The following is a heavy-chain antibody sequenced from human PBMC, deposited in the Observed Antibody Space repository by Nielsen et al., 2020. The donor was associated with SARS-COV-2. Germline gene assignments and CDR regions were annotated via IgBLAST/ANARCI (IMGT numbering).Heavy chain of an antibody. D-gene: IGHD3-9*01. Sequence: ASVKVSCKASGYTFTTYAMHWVRQASGQGLEWMGWINGGSGNIRYSENFQGRVTITRDTSASTVYMELSSLRSEDTAVYYCARDIPDYDRSIDHYPGELDNWGQGTQITVSS. CDR2: INGGSGNI. CDR3: ARDIPDYDRSIDHYPGELDN. CDR1: GYTFTTYA. V-gene: IGHV1-3*01. J-gene: IGHJ4*02.